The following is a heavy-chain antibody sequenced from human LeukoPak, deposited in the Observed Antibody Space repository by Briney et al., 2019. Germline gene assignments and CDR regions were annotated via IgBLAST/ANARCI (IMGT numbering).Heavy chain of an antibody. CDR2: MNPNSGNT. Sequence: ASVKASCKTSGYTFTDYDINWVRQATGQGLEWMGWMNPNSGNTGYAQKFQGRVTMTRNTSISTAYMELSSLSSEDAAVYYCARWSYYWYFDLWGRGTLVTVSS. CDR3: ARWSYYWYFDL. D-gene: IGHD3-10*01. CDR1: GYTFTDYD. V-gene: IGHV1-8*01. J-gene: IGHJ2*01.